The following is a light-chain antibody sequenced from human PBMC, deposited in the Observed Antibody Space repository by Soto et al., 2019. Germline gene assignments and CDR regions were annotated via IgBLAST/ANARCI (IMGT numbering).Light chain of an antibody. Sequence: EIVLTQSPGTLSLSPGERATLSCRASQSVTSSYLAWYQQKPGQAPRLLIYGASNRATGIPDRFSGSGSGTDFTLTISRLEPEDFAVYYCQQRSNWPPYTFGQGTKLEIK. CDR1: QSVTSSY. CDR2: GAS. CDR3: QQRSNWPPYT. V-gene: IGKV3D-20*02. J-gene: IGKJ2*01.